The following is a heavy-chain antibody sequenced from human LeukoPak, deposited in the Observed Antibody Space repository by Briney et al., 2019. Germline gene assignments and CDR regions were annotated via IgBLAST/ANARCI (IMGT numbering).Heavy chain of an antibody. D-gene: IGHD3-22*01. CDR2: INSDGSGT. Sequence: GGSLRLSCAASGFTFSSYWMHWVRQAPGKGLVWVSRINSDGSGTTYADSVKGRFTISRDNAKNTLYLQMNSLRAEDTAVYYCPTAMIDPYYFDYWGQGTLVTVSS. CDR3: PTAMIDPYYFDY. J-gene: IGHJ4*02. V-gene: IGHV3-74*01. CDR1: GFTFSSYW.